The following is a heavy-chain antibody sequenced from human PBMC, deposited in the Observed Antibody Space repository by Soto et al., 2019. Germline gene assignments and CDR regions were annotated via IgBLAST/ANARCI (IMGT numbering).Heavy chain of an antibody. CDR3: AGVRFNFDC. CDR2: ISAYNGNT. Sequence: ASVKVSCKASGYTFTSYDISWVRQAPGQGLEWMGWISAYNGNTNYAQKLQGRVTMTTDTSTSTAYMDLRSLRSDDTAVDYCAGVRFNFDCCGQGPLVTVYS. D-gene: IGHD3-16*01. J-gene: IGHJ4*02. CDR1: GYTFTSYD. V-gene: IGHV1-18*04.